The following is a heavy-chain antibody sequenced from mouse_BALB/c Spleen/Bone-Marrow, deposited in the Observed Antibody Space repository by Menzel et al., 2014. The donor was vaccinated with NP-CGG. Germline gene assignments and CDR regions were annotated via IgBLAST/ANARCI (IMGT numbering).Heavy chain of an antibody. D-gene: IGHD6-2*01. CDR3: AREGGLVPDYFDY. J-gene: IGHJ2*01. V-gene: IGHV1-31*01. CDR1: GYSFTGYY. Sequence: EVQVVESGPELVKPGASVKISCKASGYSFTGYYMHWVKQSHVKSLEWIGRINPYNGATSYNQNFKDKASLTIDKSSSTAYMEVHSLTSEDSAVYYCAREGGLVPDYFDYWGQGTTLTVSS. CDR2: INPYNGAT.